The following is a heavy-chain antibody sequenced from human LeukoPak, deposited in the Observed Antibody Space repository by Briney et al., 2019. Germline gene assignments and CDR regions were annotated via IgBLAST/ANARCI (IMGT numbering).Heavy chain of an antibody. V-gene: IGHV3-33*01. CDR1: GFTFSSHG. Sequence: GGSLRLSCAASGFTFSSHGMHWVRQAPGKGLEWVAVIWYDGSKRYYADSVKGRFTISGDDSKNTLYLQMNSLRDEDTAVYYCARDPASSFDYWGQGTLVTVSS. J-gene: IGHJ4*02. CDR3: ARDPASSFDY. CDR2: IWYDGSKR. D-gene: IGHD2-15*01.